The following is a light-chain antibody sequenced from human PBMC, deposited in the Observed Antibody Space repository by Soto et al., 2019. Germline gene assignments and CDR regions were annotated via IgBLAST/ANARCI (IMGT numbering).Light chain of an antibody. J-gene: IGLJ2*01. V-gene: IGLV1-44*01. CDR2: SNN. CDR3: AAWDGSLNGVL. CDR1: RSNIGSNT. Sequence: VLTQPPSASGTPGQRVTISCSGSRSNIGSNTVNWYQQLPGTAPKVLIHSNNQRPSGVPDRFSGSRSGTSASLAISGLQSEDEADYYCAAWDGSLNGVLFGGGTKLTVL.